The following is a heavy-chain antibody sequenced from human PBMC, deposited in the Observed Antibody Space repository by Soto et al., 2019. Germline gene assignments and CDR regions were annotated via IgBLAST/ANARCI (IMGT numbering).Heavy chain of an antibody. Sequence: ASVKVSCKASGYTFTNNAIHWVRQAPGQRLEWMGWINADNGNTNYAQKLQGRVTMTTDTSTSTAYMELRSLRSDDTAVYYCARDHIVVVTSHYFDYWGQGTLVTVSS. CDR3: ARDHIVVVTSHYFDY. J-gene: IGHJ4*02. D-gene: IGHD2-21*02. CDR1: GYTFTNNA. CDR2: INADNGNT. V-gene: IGHV1-18*01.